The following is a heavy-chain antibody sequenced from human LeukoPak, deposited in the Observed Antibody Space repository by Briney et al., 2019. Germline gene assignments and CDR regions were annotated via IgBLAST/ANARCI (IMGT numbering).Heavy chain of an antibody. V-gene: IGHV4-39*07. Sequence: SETLSLTCTVSGGSISSSSYYWGWIRQPPGKGLEWIGSIYYSGSTYYNPSLKSRVTISVDRSKNQFSLKLSSVTAADTAVYYCARSEGSYENWFDPWGQGTLVTVSS. CDR2: IYYSGST. D-gene: IGHD5-18*01. CDR3: ARSEGSYENWFDP. CDR1: GGSISSSSYY. J-gene: IGHJ5*02.